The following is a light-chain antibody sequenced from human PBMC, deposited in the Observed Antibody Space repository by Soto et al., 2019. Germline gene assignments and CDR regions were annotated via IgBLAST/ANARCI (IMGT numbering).Light chain of an antibody. Sequence: EMVMTQSPATLSMSPGERATLSYRASQSVSSNLAWYQLKPGQAPRCLIYGASTRATGISARCSGSGSGTEFTLTLSRVQSEDFAVYYRKQYNDWPTFGQGTKVDIK. V-gene: IGKV3-15*01. J-gene: IGKJ1*01. CDR1: QSVSSN. CDR3: KQYNDWPT. CDR2: GAS.